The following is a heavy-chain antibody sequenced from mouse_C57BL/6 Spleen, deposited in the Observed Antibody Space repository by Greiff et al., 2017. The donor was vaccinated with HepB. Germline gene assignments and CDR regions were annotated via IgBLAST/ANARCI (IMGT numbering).Heavy chain of an antibody. CDR3: VRGSNYVD. CDR2: IYPSDSET. J-gene: IGHJ3*01. V-gene: IGHV1-61*01. D-gene: IGHD2-5*01. Sequence: VQLQQSGTELVRPGSSVKLSCKASGYTFTSYWMDWVKQRPGQGLEWIGNIYPSDSETHYNQKFKDKATLTVDKSSSTAYMQLSSLTSEDSAVYYCVRGSNYVDWGQGTLVTVSA. CDR1: GYTFTSYW.